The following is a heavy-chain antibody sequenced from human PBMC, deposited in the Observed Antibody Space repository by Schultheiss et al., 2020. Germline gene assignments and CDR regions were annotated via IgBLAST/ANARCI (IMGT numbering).Heavy chain of an antibody. Sequence: GGSLRLSCAASGFTFSSYAMSWVRQASGKGLEWVGRIGSKANNYATGYAASVRGRFTISRDDSKNTAYLQMDSLKTEDTAVYFCSRGPDYWGQGILVTVSS. V-gene: IGHV3-73*01. CDR1: GFTFSSYA. CDR2: IGSKANNYAT. J-gene: IGHJ4*02. CDR3: SRGPDY.